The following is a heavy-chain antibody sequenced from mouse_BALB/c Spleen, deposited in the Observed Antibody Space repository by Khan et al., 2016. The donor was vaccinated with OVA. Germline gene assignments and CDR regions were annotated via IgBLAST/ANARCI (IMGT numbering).Heavy chain of an antibody. V-gene: IGHV5-6-4*01. CDR2: ISSGSTYT. D-gene: IGHD2-1*01. CDR3: TRDGNYAHWYFDV. CDR1: GFSFSSYT. J-gene: IGHJ1*01. Sequence: EVELVESGGGLVNPGGSLKLSCAASGFSFSSYTMSWVRQTPEKRLEWVATISSGSTYTYYPDSVKGRFTISRDNAKNTLYLQMSSLKSEDTAMYYCTRDGNYAHWYFDVWGAGTTFTVSS.